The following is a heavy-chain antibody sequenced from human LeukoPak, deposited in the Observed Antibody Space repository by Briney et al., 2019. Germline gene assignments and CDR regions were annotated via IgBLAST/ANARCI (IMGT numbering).Heavy chain of an antibody. CDR3: ARDRWELLRGGDAFDI. CDR2: ISSSSSYI. Sequence: GSLRLSCAASGFTFSSYSMNWVRQAPGKGLEWVSSISSSSSYIYYADSVKGRFTISRDNAKNSLYLQMNSLRAEDTAVYYCARDRWELLRGGDAFDIWGQGTMVTVSS. CDR1: GFTFSSYS. J-gene: IGHJ3*02. V-gene: IGHV3-21*01. D-gene: IGHD1-26*01.